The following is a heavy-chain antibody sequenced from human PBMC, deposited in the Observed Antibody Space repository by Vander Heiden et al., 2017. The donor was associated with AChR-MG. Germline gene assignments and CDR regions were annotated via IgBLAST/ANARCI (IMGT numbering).Heavy chain of an antibody. Sequence: QVQLQGSGPGLVKPSETLSLTCAVSGCSISSGYYWGWIRQSPGKGLQWIGIISHRGSTYYNTSLKRRVTISLETCMSQFSLKLRSETAAETAVYNCARRPPKAERTRFYYYTDAWGKRTTVTVSS. CDR3: ARRPPKAERTRFYYYTDA. CDR2: ISHRGST. CDR1: GCSISSGYY. J-gene: IGHJ6*03. V-gene: IGHV4-38-2*01. D-gene: IGHD1-1*01.